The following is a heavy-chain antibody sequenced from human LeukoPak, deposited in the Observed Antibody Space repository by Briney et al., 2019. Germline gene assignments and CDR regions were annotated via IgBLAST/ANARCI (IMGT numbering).Heavy chain of an antibody. Sequence: GGSLRLSCAASGFTVSSNYMNWVRQAPGKGLEWVSSISSSSFFISYADSVKGRFTISRDNAKNSLYLQMNSLRAEDTAVYYCARVRTPRWGFDYWGQGTLVTVSS. V-gene: IGHV3-21*01. D-gene: IGHD1/OR15-1a*01. CDR3: ARVRTPRWGFDY. CDR2: ISSSSFFI. J-gene: IGHJ4*02. CDR1: GFTVSSNY.